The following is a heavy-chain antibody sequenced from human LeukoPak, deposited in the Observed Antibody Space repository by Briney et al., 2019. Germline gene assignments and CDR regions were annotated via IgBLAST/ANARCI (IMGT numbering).Heavy chain of an antibody. CDR2: ISWNSGSI. Sequence: GGSLRLSCAASGFTFDDYAMHWVRQAPGKGLEWVSGISWNSGSIGYADSVKGRFTISRDNAKNSLYLQMNSLRAEDTALYYCATRHDYGDEDYWGQGTLVTVSS. V-gene: IGHV3-9*01. CDR3: ATRHDYGDEDY. D-gene: IGHD4-17*01. J-gene: IGHJ4*02. CDR1: GFTFDDYA.